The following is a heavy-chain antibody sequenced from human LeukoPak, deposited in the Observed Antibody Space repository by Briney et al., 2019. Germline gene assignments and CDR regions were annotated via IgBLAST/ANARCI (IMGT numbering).Heavy chain of an antibody. Sequence: GGSLRLSCAASGFTFSPYTMTWVRQAPGKGLEWVSSISRSPPYISYADSVKGRFTISRDNANNSLYLQMTSLGAEDTAVYYCARDRRVDGGPIDYWGQGTLVIVPS. V-gene: IGHV3-21*01. CDR2: ISRSPPYI. CDR3: ARDRRVDGGPIDY. CDR1: GFTFSPYT. D-gene: IGHD4-23*01. J-gene: IGHJ4*02.